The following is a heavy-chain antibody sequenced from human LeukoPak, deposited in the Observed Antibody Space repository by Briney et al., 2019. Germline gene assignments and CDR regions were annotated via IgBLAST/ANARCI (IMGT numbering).Heavy chain of an antibody. CDR1: GWTFSSYS. V-gene: IGHV3-21*01. Sequence: PGGSLRLSCAASGWTFSSYSMNWVRQAPGKGLEWVSSISSSSSYIYYADSVKGRFTISRDNAKNSLYLQMNSLRAEDTAVYYCARVYCSSTSCPNHDAFDIWGQGTMVTVSS. D-gene: IGHD2-2*01. CDR3: ARVYCSSTSCPNHDAFDI. J-gene: IGHJ3*02. CDR2: ISSSSSYI.